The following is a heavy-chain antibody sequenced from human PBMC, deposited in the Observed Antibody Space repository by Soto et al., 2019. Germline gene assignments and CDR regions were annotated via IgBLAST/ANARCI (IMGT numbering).Heavy chain of an antibody. CDR1: GFTFSNYS. CDR2: ISSRSSTI. Sequence: GGSLRLSCAASGFTFSNYSMNWVRQAPGKGLEWVSFISSRSSTIYYADSVKGRFTISRDNAKNSLYLQMNSLRAEDTAVYYCARDPRVVVVAAASLVDEYPGWFDPWGQGTLVTVSS. V-gene: IGHV3-48*01. J-gene: IGHJ5*02. CDR3: ARDPRVVVVAAASLVDEYPGWFDP. D-gene: IGHD2-15*01.